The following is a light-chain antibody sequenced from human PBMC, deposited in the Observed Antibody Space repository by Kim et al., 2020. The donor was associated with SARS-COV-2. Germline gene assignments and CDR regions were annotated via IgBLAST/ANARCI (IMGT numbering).Light chain of an antibody. CDR2: VNSDGSH. CDR1: SGQSSND. Sequence: ASVKLTRTLSSGQSSNDSTWHQHQPEKAPRYLMKVNSDGSHIKEDGISDRFSGSSSGAERYLTISSLQSEDEADYYCQTWGTGIWVFGGGTQLTVL. CDR3: QTWGTGIWV. V-gene: IGLV4-69*01. J-gene: IGLJ3*02.